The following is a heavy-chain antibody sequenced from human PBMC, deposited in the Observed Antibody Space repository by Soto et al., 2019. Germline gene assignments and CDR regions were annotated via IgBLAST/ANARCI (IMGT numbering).Heavy chain of an antibody. Sequence: SETLSLTCTVSGGSISSGGYYWSWIRQHPGKGLEWIGYIYYSGSTYYNPSLKSRVTISVDTSKNQFSLKLSSVTAADTAVYYCARDLLDSSGYYYYYYGMDVWGQGTTFTVSS. CDR1: GGSISSGGYY. CDR3: ARDLLDSSGYYYYYYGMDV. J-gene: IGHJ6*02. V-gene: IGHV4-31*03. CDR2: IYYSGST. D-gene: IGHD3-22*01.